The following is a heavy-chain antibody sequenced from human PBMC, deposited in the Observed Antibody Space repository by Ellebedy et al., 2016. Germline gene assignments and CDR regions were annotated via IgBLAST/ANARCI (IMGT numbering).Heavy chain of an antibody. CDR3: AKDRHLFSSSWSPFDY. J-gene: IGHJ4*01. CDR2: ISYDGSDR. V-gene: IGHV3-30*18. CDR1: GFTFKSCG. D-gene: IGHD6-13*01. Sequence: GESLKISXAASGFTFKSCGMHWVRQAPGKGLEWVAAISYDGSDRDYADSVKGRFTISRDNSKNTLYLQMNSLRPDDTAVYYCAKDRHLFSSSWSPFDYWGHGTLVTVSA.